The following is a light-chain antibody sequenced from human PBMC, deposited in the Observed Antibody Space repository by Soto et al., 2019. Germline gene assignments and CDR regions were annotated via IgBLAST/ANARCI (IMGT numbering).Light chain of an antibody. J-gene: IGKJ5*01. CDR1: QDISNY. V-gene: IGKV1-33*01. Sequence: DIQMTQSPSSLSASVGDRVTITCRASQDISNYLNWYQQRPGKAPKLLIYDASNLERGVPSRFTGTPSGTHFTFAITSLQPEDVATYYWQQSNSIPITFSQGTRLEI. CDR3: QQSNSIPIT. CDR2: DAS.